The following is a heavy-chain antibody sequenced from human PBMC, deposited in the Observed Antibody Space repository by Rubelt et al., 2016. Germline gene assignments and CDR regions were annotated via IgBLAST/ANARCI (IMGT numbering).Heavy chain of an antibody. V-gene: IGHV3-48*04. J-gene: IGHJ4*02. CDR1: GFTFGGYS. CDR3: ARGSYGNGGDY. D-gene: IGHD3-16*01. CDR2: ISSSSSLI. Sequence: VRPGGSLRLSCAASGFTFGGYSMNWLRQAPGKGLEWVSYISSSSSLIYYADSVKGRFTISRDNAKNSLYLQMNSLRAADTAVYYCARGSYGNGGDYWGQGTLVTVSS.